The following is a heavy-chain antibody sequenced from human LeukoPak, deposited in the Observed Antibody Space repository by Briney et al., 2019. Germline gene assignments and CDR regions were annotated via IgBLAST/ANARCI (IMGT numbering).Heavy chain of an antibody. Sequence: GGSLRLSCAASGFSVSNAWMSWVRQAPGKGLEWVGRIKSKTDGGTTDYAAPVKGRFSISRDDSENTLYLQMNSLKTEDTAVYYCTTASTVTYYFEHWGQGTLVTVS. V-gene: IGHV3-15*01. D-gene: IGHD4-17*01. J-gene: IGHJ4*02. CDR1: GFSVSNAW. CDR3: TTASTVTYYFEH. CDR2: IKSKTDGGTT.